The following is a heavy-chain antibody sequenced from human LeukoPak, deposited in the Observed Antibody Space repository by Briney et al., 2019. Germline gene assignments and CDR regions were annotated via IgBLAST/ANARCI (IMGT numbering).Heavy chain of an antibody. Sequence: ASVKVSCKASGYTFTSYGISWVRQAPGQGLEWMGWISAYNGNTNYAQKLQGRVTMTTDTSTSTAYMELRSLRSDDTAVYYCARGLLRFLGGLPDGFDYWGQGTLVTVSS. D-gene: IGHD3-3*01. CDR2: ISAYNGNT. CDR1: GYTFTSYG. J-gene: IGHJ4*02. V-gene: IGHV1-18*01. CDR3: ARGLLRFLGGLPDGFDY.